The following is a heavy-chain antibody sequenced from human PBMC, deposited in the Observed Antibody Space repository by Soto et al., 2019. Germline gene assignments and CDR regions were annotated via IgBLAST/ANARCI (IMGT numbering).Heavy chain of an antibody. CDR2: INPSGGST. CDR3: ARVAKYYDYVWGSYRSAYYFDY. J-gene: IGHJ4*02. CDR1: GYTFTSYY. D-gene: IGHD3-16*02. Sequence: QVQLVQSGAEVKKPGASVKVSCKASGYTFTSYYMHWVRQAPGQGLEWMGIINPSGGSTSYAQKFHGRVTMTRDTSTSTVYRELRSLRSEETAVYYCARVAKYYDYVWGSYRSAYYFDYWGQGTLVTVSS. V-gene: IGHV1-46*01.